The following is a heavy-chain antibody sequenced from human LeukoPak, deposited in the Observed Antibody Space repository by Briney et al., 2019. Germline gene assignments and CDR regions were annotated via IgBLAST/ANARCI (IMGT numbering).Heavy chain of an antibody. D-gene: IGHD4-11*01. CDR3: AGAPPYSNYGDY. CDR1: GFPFSAYP. Sequence: ASVKISCKASGFPFSAYPMHWVRQAPGQGLEWMGWINPNSGGTNYAQKFQGRVTMTRDTSISTAYMELSRLRSDDTAVYYCAGAPPYSNYGDYWGQGTLVTVSS. J-gene: IGHJ4*02. CDR2: INPNSGGT. V-gene: IGHV1-2*02.